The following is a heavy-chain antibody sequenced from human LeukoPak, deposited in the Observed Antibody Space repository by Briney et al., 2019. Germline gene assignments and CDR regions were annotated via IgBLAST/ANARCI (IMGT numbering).Heavy chain of an antibody. CDR1: GFTFNTYA. V-gene: IGHV3-30*18. Sequence: PGGSLRPSCAASGFTFNTYAMSWVRQAPGKGLEWVAVISYDGSNKYYADSVKGRFTISRDNSKNTLYLQMNSLRAEDTAVYYCAKDLFDYWGQGTLVTVSS. CDR2: ISYDGSNK. CDR3: AKDLFDY. J-gene: IGHJ4*02.